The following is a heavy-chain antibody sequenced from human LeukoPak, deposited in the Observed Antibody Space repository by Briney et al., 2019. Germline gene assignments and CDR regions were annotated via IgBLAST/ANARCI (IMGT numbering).Heavy chain of an antibody. Sequence: SETLSLTCTVSGGSISSYYWSWIRQPPGKGLEWIGYMSYSGSTNYNPSLKSRVTISVDTSKNQFSLKLSSVTAADTAVYYCARVNSPTYYSGSGSDHIQYFDYWGQGTLVTVSS. V-gene: IGHV4-59*01. D-gene: IGHD3-10*01. CDR3: ARVNSPTYYSGSGSDHIQYFDY. J-gene: IGHJ4*02. CDR2: MSYSGST. CDR1: GGSISSYY.